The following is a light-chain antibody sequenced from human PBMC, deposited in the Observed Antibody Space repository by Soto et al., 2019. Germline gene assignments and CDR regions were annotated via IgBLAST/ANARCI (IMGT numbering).Light chain of an antibody. J-gene: IGLJ1*01. CDR2: DVT. V-gene: IGLV2-14*03. CDR3: NSFTTTSTQV. Sequence: QSVLTQPASVSGSPGQSITISCTGTDRDIGAYDYVSWYQQHPGKVPKLIIYDVTYRPSGVSSRFSGSKSGNTASLTISGLQADDEADYYCNSFTTTSTQVFGTGTKVTV. CDR1: DRDIGAYDY.